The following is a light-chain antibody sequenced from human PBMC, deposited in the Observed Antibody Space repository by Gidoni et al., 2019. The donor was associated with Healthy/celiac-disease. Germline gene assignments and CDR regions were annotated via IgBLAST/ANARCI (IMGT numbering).Light chain of an antibody. CDR1: PSISSY. CDR2: AAS. Sequence: DIQMTQSPSSLSASVGDRVTITCRASPSISSYLNWYQQKPGKAPKLLIYAASSLQSGVPSRFSGSGSGTDFTLTISSLQPEEFATYYCQQSYSTPRTFXQXTKVXIK. V-gene: IGKV1-39*01. CDR3: QQSYSTPRT. J-gene: IGKJ1*01.